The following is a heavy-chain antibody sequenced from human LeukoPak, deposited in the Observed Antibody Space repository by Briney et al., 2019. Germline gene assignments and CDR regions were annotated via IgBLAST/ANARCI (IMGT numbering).Heavy chain of an antibody. J-gene: IGHJ4*02. CDR1: GFTFTTYW. CDR3: ARGRGVDY. Sequence: GGSLRLSCAASGFTFTTYWMTWVRQAPGKGLEWVANIKQDGSEEYYVDSVKGRFTISRDNAESSLYLQMSSLRAEDTAVYYCARGRGVDYWGQGTLVTVSS. D-gene: IGHD3-10*01. CDR2: IKQDGSEE. V-gene: IGHV3-7*01.